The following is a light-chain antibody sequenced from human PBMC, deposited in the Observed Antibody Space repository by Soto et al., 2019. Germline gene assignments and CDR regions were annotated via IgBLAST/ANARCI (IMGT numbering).Light chain of an antibody. CDR1: QRVSRD. V-gene: IGKV3D-15*01. Sequence: EILMTQSPAALSVSPGERVTLSCRASQRVSRDLAWYQQKPGQAPRLLIYDTSTRATGVPARFSGSGSGTEFTLTISDLQSEDFAVYYCQQYNQWPPLTFGGGTKVDI. J-gene: IGKJ4*01. CDR3: QQYNQWPPLT. CDR2: DTS.